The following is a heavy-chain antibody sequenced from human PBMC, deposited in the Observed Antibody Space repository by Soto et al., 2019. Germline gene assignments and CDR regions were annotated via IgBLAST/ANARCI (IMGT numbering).Heavy chain of an antibody. D-gene: IGHD2-21*02. J-gene: IGHJ4*02. Sequence: ASVKVSCKASGYTFTSYAMHWVRQAPGQRLEWMGWINAGNGNTKYSQKFQGRVTITGDTSASTAYMELSSLRSEDTAVYYCARSIVVVTALDYWGQGTLVTSPQ. CDR3: ARSIVVVTALDY. CDR2: INAGNGNT. V-gene: IGHV1-3*01. CDR1: GYTFTSYA.